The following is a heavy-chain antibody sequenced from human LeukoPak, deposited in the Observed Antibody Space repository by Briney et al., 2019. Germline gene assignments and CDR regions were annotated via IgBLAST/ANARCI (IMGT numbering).Heavy chain of an antibody. CDR1: GFTVSSNY. CDR3: ARERIGGDECYYYYMDV. D-gene: IGHD2-21*02. V-gene: IGHV3-53*01. Sequence: GGSLRLSCAASGFTVSSNYMSWVRQAPGKGLEWVSVIYSGGSTYYADSVKGRFTISRDNSKNTLYLQMNSLRAEDTAVYYCARERIGGDECYYYYMDVWGKGTTVTVSS. CDR2: IYSGGST. J-gene: IGHJ6*03.